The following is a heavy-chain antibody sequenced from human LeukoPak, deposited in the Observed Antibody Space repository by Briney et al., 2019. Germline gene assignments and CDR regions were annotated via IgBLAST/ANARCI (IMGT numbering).Heavy chain of an antibody. CDR1: GYTFTSYG. J-gene: IGHJ5*02. D-gene: IGHD2-2*02. CDR2: ISAYNGNT. V-gene: IGHV1-18*01. Sequence: ASVKVSCKASGYTFTSYGISWVRQAPGQGLEWMGWISAYNGNTNYTQKLQGRVTMTTDTSTSTAYMELRSLRSDDTAVYYCAREYFEPAAIRGYWFDPWGQGTLATVSS. CDR3: AREYFEPAAIRGYWFDP.